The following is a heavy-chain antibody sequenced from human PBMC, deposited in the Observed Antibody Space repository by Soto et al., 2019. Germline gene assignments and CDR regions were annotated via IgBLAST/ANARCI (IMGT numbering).Heavy chain of an antibody. V-gene: IGHV3-23*01. D-gene: IGHD6-19*01. CDR1: VFTFSSHA. Sequence: LRLSFAASVFTFSSHAMSWVRQAPGKLLEWVSTISSGGDNTYSADSVKGRFTISRDNSKNTLYLKMNSLRAEDTAVYYCAKDSDSYSSRRYGMDVWGQGTTFTVSS. J-gene: IGHJ6*01. CDR3: AKDSDSYSSRRYGMDV. CDR2: ISSGGDNT.